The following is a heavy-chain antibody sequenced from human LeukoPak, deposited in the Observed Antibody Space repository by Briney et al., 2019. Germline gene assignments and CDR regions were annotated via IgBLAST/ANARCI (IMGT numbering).Heavy chain of an antibody. Sequence: GGSLRLSCAASGFTFSSYAMSWVRQAPGKGLEWVSAISGSAGSTDYADSVKGRFTISRDNSKNTMYLQVNSLRAEDTAVYYCTKDHYYDSSGLLPNWGQGTLVTVSS. D-gene: IGHD3-22*01. CDR2: ISGSAGST. CDR1: GFTFSSYA. V-gene: IGHV3-23*01. J-gene: IGHJ4*02. CDR3: TKDHYYDSSGLLPN.